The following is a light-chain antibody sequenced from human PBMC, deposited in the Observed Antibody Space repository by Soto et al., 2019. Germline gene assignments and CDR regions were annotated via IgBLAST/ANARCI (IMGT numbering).Light chain of an antibody. Sequence: EIVMTQSPATLSVSPGERATLSCRASQSVSSNLAWYQQKPGQAPRLLIYGESTRATGIPARFSGSGSGTEFTLTISSLQSEDFAVYYCQQYNNWPPPWTFGQGTKVEIK. J-gene: IGKJ1*01. V-gene: IGKV3-15*01. CDR2: GES. CDR1: QSVSSN. CDR3: QQYNNWPPPWT.